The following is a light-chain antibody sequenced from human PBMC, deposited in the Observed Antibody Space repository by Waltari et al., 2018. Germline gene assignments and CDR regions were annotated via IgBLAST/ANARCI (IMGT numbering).Light chain of an antibody. Sequence: DIQMTQSPSTLSASVGDRVTITCRASQSISDWLAWYQQKPGKAPKLLIYKASDLESGVPSRFSGSGSGTEFTLTSSSLQPDDFATYYCQHYDGFPWTFGQGTEVESK. CDR2: KAS. CDR1: QSISDW. CDR3: QHYDGFPWT. J-gene: IGKJ1*01. V-gene: IGKV1-5*03.